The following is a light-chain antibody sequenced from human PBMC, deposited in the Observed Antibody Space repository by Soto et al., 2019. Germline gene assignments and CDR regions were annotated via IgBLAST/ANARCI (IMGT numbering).Light chain of an antibody. CDR3: QEYSSYWT. CDR2: DVS. CDR1: QSINSR. V-gene: IGKV1-5*01. J-gene: IGKJ1*01. Sequence: DIQMTQSPSTMSASAGDRVTITCRASQSINSRLAWYKQKPGKAPKLLIYDVSNLESGVPSRFSGSGSGTEFTLIISSLQSDDFATYYCQEYSSYWTFGQGTKVDIK.